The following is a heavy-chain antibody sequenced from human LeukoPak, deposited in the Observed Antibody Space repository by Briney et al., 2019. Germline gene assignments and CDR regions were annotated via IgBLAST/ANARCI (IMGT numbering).Heavy chain of an antibody. D-gene: IGHD6-13*01. J-gene: IGHJ4*02. V-gene: IGHV3-9*03. Sequence: GGSLRLSCAASGFTFDDYAMHWVRQAPGKGLEWVSGISWNSGSIGYAGSVKGRFTISRDNAKNSLYLQMNSLRAEDMALYYCAKDIGASSWYYFDYWGQGTLVTVSS. CDR2: ISWNSGSI. CDR3: AKDIGASSWYYFDY. CDR1: GFTFDDYA.